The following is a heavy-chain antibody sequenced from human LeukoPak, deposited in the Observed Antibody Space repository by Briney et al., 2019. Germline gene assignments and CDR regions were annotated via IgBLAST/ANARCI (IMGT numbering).Heavy chain of an antibody. Sequence: SETLSLTCTVSGYSISSGYYWGWIRQPPGKGLEWIGSIYHSGSTYYNPSLKSRVTISVDTSKNQFSLKLSSVTAADTAVYYCARDSSGSYNRFDPWGQGTLVTVSS. V-gene: IGHV4-38-2*02. J-gene: IGHJ5*02. CDR1: GYSISSGYY. CDR3: ARDSSGSYNRFDP. D-gene: IGHD6-19*01. CDR2: IYHSGST.